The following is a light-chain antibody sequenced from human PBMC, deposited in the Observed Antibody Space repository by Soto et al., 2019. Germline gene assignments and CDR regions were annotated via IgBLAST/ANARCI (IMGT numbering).Light chain of an antibody. CDR1: SSDVGGYNY. Sequence: QFALTQPASVSGSPGQSITISCTGTSSDVGGYNYVSWHQQHPGKVPKLMIYDVSHRPSGVSNRFSGSKSGNTASLTISGLQAEDEADYYCSSYTSSITVVFGGGTKVTVL. J-gene: IGLJ2*01. V-gene: IGLV2-14*03. CDR3: SSYTSSITVV. CDR2: DVS.